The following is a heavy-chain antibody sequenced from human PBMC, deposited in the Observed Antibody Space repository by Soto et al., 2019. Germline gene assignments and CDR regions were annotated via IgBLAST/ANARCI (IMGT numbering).Heavy chain of an antibody. J-gene: IGHJ4*02. CDR1: GGSVNSDYYY. Sequence: QVKLQESGPGLVKPSETLSLTCTVSGGSVNSDYYYWTWIRQPPGKGLEWIGYIYNSGRTNYNPSLKRRVSISMDTSRNQFSLKLPSVTAADTAVFYCAREYSNSPEAFDIWGQGSLVTVSS. CDR2: IYNSGRT. D-gene: IGHD1-26*01. V-gene: IGHV4-61*01. CDR3: AREYSNSPEAFDI.